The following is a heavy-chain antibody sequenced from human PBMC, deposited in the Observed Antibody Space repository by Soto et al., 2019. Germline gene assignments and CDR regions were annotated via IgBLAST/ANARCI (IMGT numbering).Heavy chain of an antibody. D-gene: IGHD6-6*01. CDR3: ARDQGVVIIKDH. V-gene: IGHV3-33*08. CDR1: GFTFRNHA. Sequence: QVQLVESGGGVVQPERSLRLSCAASGFTFRNHAMHWVRQAPGKGLEWVGLIWYDGTSKYYADSVKGRFTISRDNSKNTLYLEMNSLRVEDTAIYYCARDQGVVIIKDHWGQGTLVTVSS. J-gene: IGHJ4*02. CDR2: IWYDGTSK.